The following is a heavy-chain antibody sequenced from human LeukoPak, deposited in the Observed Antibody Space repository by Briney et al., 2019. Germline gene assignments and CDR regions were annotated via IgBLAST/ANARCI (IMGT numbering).Heavy chain of an antibody. D-gene: IGHD2-15*01. CDR3: ARPNYCSGGSCYSEGWFDP. J-gene: IGHJ5*02. V-gene: IGHV4-59*08. CDR2: IYYSGST. Sequence: SETLSLTCTVSGGSISSYYWSWIRQPPGKGLEWIGYIYYSGSTNYNPSLKSRVTISVDTSKNQFSLKLSSVSAADTAVYYCARPNYCSGGSCYSEGWFDPWGQGTLVTVSS. CDR1: GGSISSYY.